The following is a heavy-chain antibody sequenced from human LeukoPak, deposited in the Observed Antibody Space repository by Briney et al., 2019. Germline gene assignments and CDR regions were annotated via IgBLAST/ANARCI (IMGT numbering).Heavy chain of an antibody. V-gene: IGHV4-59*01. J-gene: IGHJ4*02. CDR1: GVAISGYY. Sequence: SETLSLTCTVSGVAISGYYWSWLRQPPGKGLEWIGYIYYTGSTNYNPSLKSRVTISLDTSKNQFSLKLSSVTAADTAVYYCARDRYFDYWGQGTLVTVSS. CDR2: IYYTGST. CDR3: ARDRYFDY.